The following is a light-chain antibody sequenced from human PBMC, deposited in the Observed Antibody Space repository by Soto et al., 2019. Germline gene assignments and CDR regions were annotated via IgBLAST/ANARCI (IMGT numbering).Light chain of an antibody. J-gene: IGKJ2*01. V-gene: IGKV3-15*01. Sequence: EIVMTQSPATLSVSQGERATLSCRASQRVSSNLAWYQQKPGQPPRLLIYGASTRATGIPARFSGSGSGTEVAFTISSLQTEAVAVYTCQFYNNWTPMLTFGQGTKVEIK. CDR1: QRVSSN. CDR3: QFYNNWTPMLT. CDR2: GAS.